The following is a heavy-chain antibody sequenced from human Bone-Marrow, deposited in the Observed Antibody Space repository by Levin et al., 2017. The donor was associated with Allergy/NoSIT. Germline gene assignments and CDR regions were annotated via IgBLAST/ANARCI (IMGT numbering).Heavy chain of an antibody. Sequence: GESLKISCQGSGYSFTSYWIGWVRQMPGKGLEWMGIIYPGDSDTRYSPSFQGQVPLSADKPISPAYLQWSSLKASDPPMYYCARRNADSWGDYWGQGTLVTVSS. CDR2: IYPGDSDT. CDR3: ARRNADSWGDY. CDR1: GYSFTSYW. J-gene: IGHJ4*02. D-gene: IGHD4-17*01. V-gene: IGHV5-51*01.